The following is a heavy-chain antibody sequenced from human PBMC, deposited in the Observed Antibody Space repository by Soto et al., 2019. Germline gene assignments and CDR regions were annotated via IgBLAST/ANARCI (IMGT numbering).Heavy chain of an antibody. CDR3: ARSIVGTNKISLDV. D-gene: IGHD1-26*01. CDR2: TYYRSKWYN. J-gene: IGHJ6*02. CDR1: GDSVSNNIAT. Sequence: KQSQTLSLTCAISGDSVSNNIATWNWIRQSPSRGLEWLGRTYYRSKWYNDYAVSLKGRMTINPDTSKNHFSLQLNSVTPEDTAVYSCARSIVGTNKISLDVWGQGTTVTVSS. V-gene: IGHV6-1*01.